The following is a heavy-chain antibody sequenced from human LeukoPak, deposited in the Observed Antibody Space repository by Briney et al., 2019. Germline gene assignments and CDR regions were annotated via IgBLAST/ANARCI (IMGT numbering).Heavy chain of an antibody. Sequence: SETLSLTCTVSRGSTSSYYWNWIRQPPGKGLEWIGYIYYGGSTNSNPSLKRRVSMSINSSQNQFSLKLSSVTAADTAVYYCARELTLAVAGSRSGLWGKVAPTTTRREYYFDYWGQGILVTVSS. D-gene: IGHD6-19*01. J-gene: IGHJ4*02. CDR2: IYYGGST. CDR1: RGSTSSYY. V-gene: IGHV4-59*01. CDR3: ARELTLAVAGSRSGLWGKVAPTTTRREYYFDY.